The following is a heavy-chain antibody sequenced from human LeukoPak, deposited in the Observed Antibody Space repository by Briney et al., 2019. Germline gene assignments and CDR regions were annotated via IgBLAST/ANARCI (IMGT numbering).Heavy chain of an antibody. CDR1: GYSFTSYG. J-gene: IGHJ6*03. Sequence: ASVKVSRKASGYSFTSYGISWVRQAPGQGLEWMGWISIYNGNTNYAQKFQGRVTMTTDTSTSTAYMELRSLRSDDTAVYYCARDSYYDSSGPWHYYMDVWGKGTTVTVSS. D-gene: IGHD3-22*01. CDR3: ARDSYYDSSGPWHYYMDV. V-gene: IGHV1-18*01. CDR2: ISIYNGNT.